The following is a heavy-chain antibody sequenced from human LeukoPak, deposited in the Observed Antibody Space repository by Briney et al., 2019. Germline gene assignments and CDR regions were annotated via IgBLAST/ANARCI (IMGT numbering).Heavy chain of an antibody. CDR1: GFTFSSYG. Sequence: GRSLRLSCAASGFTFSSYGMHWVRQAPGKGLEWVGVISYDGSNKYYADSVRGRFIISRDNSKNTLYLQMNSLRAEDTAVYDCAKDCSRTSCASGQGALVTVSS. J-gene: IGHJ5*02. CDR2: ISYDGSNK. V-gene: IGHV3-30*18. CDR3: AKDCSRTSCA. D-gene: IGHD2-2*01.